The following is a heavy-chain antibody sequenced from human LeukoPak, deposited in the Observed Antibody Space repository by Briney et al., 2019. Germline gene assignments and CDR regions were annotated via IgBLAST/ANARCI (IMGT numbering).Heavy chain of an antibody. CDR3: ARGRPASSSWYVGNWFDP. CDR1: GYTFTDYY. CDR2: INPNSGGT. D-gene: IGHD6-13*01. J-gene: IGHJ5*02. Sequence: GASVKVSCKASGYTFTDYYIHWVRQAPGQGLEWMGWINPNSGGTNYPQKFQGRVTMTRDTSISTAYMELSRLRSDDTAVYYCARGRPASSSWYVGNWFDPWGQGTLVTVSS. V-gene: IGHV1-2*02.